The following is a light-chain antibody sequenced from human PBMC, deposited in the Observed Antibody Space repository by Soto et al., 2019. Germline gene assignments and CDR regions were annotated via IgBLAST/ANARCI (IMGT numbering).Light chain of an antibody. J-gene: IGKJ4*01. CDR3: QQSYSTPQLT. V-gene: IGKV1-39*01. Sequence: DIQMTQSPSSLSASVGDRVTITCRASQSISSYLNWYQQKPGKAPKLLIYAASNLQSGVPSRFSGRGSGTDFTLTINSLQPEDFAAYYCQQSYSTPQLTFGGGTKVEI. CDR2: AAS. CDR1: QSISSY.